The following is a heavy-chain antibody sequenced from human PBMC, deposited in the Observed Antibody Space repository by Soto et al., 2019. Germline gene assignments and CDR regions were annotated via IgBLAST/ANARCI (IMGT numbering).Heavy chain of an antibody. CDR3: AVLGYYDSSGYPMAFDI. CDR2: INADNGNT. CDR1: GYTFTSYA. Sequence: ASVKVSCKASGYTFTSYAMHWVRQAPGQRLEWMGWINADNGNTKYSQKFQGRVAITRDTSASTAYMELSSLRSEDTAVYYCAVLGYYDSSGYPMAFDIWGQGTMVTVS. V-gene: IGHV1-3*01. D-gene: IGHD3-22*01. J-gene: IGHJ3*02.